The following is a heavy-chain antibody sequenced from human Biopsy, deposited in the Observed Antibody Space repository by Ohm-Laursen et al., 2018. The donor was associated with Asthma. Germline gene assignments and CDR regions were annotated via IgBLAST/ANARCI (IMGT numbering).Heavy chain of an antibody. J-gene: IGHJ3*02. CDR2: ISKDASTQ. D-gene: IGHD1-1*01. V-gene: IGHV3-30*05. CDR3: VRDGTDDAFDI. Sequence: SLRISCAASGFSFSNFAIHWVRQAPGKGLEWVGVISKDASTQDYADSVKGRFTMARDNSKNTLDLQMNSLREEGTAVYYCVRDGTDDAFDIWGQGTVVSVSS. CDR1: GFSFSNFA.